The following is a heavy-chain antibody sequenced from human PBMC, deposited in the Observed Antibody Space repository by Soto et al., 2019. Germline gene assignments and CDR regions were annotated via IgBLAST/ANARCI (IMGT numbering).Heavy chain of an antibody. D-gene: IGHD2-15*01. CDR3: AREENCSDGVCYSEYFQR. V-gene: IGHV1-46*01. CDR2: VNPSGGST. Sequence: QVQLVQSGAEVKKPGASVKVSCKASGYIFTAYSMHWVRQAPGQGLEWMGVVNPSGGSTNYAQKFRGRITMTRDTSTSTVYMDLGSLTSEDTAVYYCAREENCSDGVCYSEYFQRWGQGTLVTVSS. CDR1: GYIFTAYS. J-gene: IGHJ1*01.